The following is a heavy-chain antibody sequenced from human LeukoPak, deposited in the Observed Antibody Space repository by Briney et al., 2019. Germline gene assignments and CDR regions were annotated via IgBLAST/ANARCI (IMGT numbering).Heavy chain of an antibody. CDR3: ARVFLVDYYDSSGYDY. V-gene: IGHV3-21*01. CDR1: GFTFSSYS. Sequence: GGSLRLSCAASGFTFSSYSKNWVRQAPGKGLEWVSSISSSSSYIYYADSVKGRFTISRDNAKNSLYLQMNSLRAEDTAVYYCARVFLVDYYDSSGYDYWGQGTLVTVSS. CDR2: ISSSSSYI. D-gene: IGHD3-22*01. J-gene: IGHJ4*02.